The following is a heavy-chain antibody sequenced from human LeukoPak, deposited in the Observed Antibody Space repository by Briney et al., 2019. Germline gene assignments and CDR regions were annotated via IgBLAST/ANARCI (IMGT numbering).Heavy chain of an antibody. CDR1: GFTFSSYG. V-gene: IGHV3-23*01. CDR2: ISGSGGST. Sequence: GGSLRLSCAASGFTFSSYGMSWVRQAPGKGLEWVSAISGSGGSTYYADSVKGRFTISRDNSKNTLYLQMNSLRAEDTAIYYCAKDPYRGDYGDYPNWFDPWGQGTRVTVSS. CDR3: AKDPYRGDYGDYPNWFDP. J-gene: IGHJ5*02. D-gene: IGHD4-17*01.